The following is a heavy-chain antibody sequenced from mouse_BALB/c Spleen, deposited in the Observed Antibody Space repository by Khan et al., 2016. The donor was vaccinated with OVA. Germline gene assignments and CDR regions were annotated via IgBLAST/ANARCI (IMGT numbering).Heavy chain of an antibody. CDR2: LWSAGST. D-gene: IGHD2-2*01. Sequence: QVQLQQSGPGLVAPSQSLSITCTVSDFSLDNYSIHWIRQSPGKGLEWLGVLWSAGSTDYNAAFISRLTITKDNSRSQVFFQVNSLQPNDTAIYCCARRGYGYGRGALCAYWGQGTRVPVSA. J-gene: IGHJ3*01. CDR1: DFSLDNYS. V-gene: IGHV2-2*02. CDR3: ARRGYGYGRGALCAY.